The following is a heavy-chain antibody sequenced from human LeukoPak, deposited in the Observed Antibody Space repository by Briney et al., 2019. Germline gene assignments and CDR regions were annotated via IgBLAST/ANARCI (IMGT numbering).Heavy chain of an antibody. V-gene: IGHV1-18*01. CDR1: GYTFPNYG. CDR3: ARGGPPGGSGGYSDY. Sequence: VASVKVSCKTSGYTFPNYGITWVRRAPGQGLEWMGWISAYNGDTNYAQKLQGRVTLTTDTSTTTAYLELRSLRSDDTAVYYCARGGPPGGSGGYSDYWGQGTLVTVSS. D-gene: IGHD2-15*01. J-gene: IGHJ4*02. CDR2: ISAYNGDT.